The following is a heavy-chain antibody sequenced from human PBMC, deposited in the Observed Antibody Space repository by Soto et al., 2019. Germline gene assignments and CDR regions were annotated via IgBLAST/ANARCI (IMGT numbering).Heavy chain of an antibody. CDR3: ARGTTLPYYYYYGMDV. CDR2: IIPILGIA. CDR1: GGTFSSYT. D-gene: IGHD4-17*01. V-gene: IGHV1-69*02. Sequence: QVQLVQSGAEVKKPGSSVKVSYKASGGTFSSYTISWVRQAPGQGLEWMGRIIPILGIANYAQKFQGRVTITADKSTSTAYMELSSLRSEDTAVYYCARGTTLPYYYYYGMDVWGQGTTVTVSS. J-gene: IGHJ6*02.